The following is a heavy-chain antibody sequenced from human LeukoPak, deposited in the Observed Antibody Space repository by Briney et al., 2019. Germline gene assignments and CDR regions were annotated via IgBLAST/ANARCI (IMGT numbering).Heavy chain of an antibody. J-gene: IGHJ4*01. Sequence: SQTLSLTCTVSGGSISSGGYYWSWIRQHPGKGLEWIGYIYYSGSTYYNPSLKSRVTISVDTSKNQFSLKLSSVTAADTAVYYCARVPLGGKAATGFNFYYWGQRTLVPVSS. CDR1: GGSISSGGYY. V-gene: IGHV4-31*03. CDR2: IYYSGST. CDR3: ARVPLGGKAATGFNFYY. D-gene: IGHD4-23*01.